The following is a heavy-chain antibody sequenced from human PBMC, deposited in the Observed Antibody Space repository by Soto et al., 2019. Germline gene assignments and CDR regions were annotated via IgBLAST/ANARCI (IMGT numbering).Heavy chain of an antibody. V-gene: IGHV4-39*01. J-gene: IGHJ6*02. CDR2: INQRGST. CDR3: ARHGEVYGMDV. CDR1: GGSISSSNYY. D-gene: IGHD2-8*01. Sequence: SETLSLTCSVSGGSISSSNYYWGWIRQPPGKGLEWIGSINQRGSTNYKPSLKSRVTISVDTSKNQFSLKLSSVTAADTAVYYCARHGEVYGMDVWGQGTTVTVSS.